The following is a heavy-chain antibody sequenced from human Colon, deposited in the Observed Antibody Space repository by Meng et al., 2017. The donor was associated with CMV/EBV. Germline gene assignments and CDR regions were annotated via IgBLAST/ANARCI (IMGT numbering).Heavy chain of an antibody. J-gene: IGHJ3*02. D-gene: IGHD3-3*01. V-gene: IGHV5-51*01. CDR1: GYGFTSYW. CDR3: ARRLITTSGVAMSAFDI. Sequence: GGPLRLSCQGSGYGFTSYWIAWVRQTPGKGLEWMGMIYPGDSDTKYSPAFQGQVTISADVSTRTVYLQRSSLKASDTAMYYCARRLITTSGVAMSAFDIWGQGTMVTVSS. CDR2: IYPGDSDT.